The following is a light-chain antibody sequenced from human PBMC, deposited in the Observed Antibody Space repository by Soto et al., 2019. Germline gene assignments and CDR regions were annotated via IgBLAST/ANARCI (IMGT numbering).Light chain of an antibody. CDR1: NIGAKT. CDR3: QVWDSSGDHLYV. V-gene: IGLV3-21*02. J-gene: IGLJ1*01. CDR2: DDS. Sequence: SYELTQPPSVSVAPGQTARVTCGGHNIGAKTVHWYRQKPGQAPVVVIYDDSDRPSGIPERFSGSNSGNTATLTISRVEAGDEADYYCQVWDSSGDHLYVFGTGTKVTLL.